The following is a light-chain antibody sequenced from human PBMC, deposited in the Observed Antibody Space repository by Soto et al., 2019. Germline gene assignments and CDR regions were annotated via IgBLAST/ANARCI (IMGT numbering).Light chain of an antibody. V-gene: IGKV2-28*01. J-gene: IGKJ4*01. CDR3: MQALQAPT. CDR2: LGS. CDR1: QSLLHSNGINY. Sequence: DIVMTQSPLSLPVTPGEPASTSCRSSQSLLHSNGINYLDWYLQKPGQSPQLLIYLGSNRASGVPDRFSGSGTGTDFTLKISRVEADDVGVYYCMQALQAPTFGGGTKVDIK.